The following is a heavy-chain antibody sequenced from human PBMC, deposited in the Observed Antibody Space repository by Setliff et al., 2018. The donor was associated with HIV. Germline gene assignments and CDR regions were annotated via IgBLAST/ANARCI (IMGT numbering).Heavy chain of an antibody. CDR3: ATFADGPDS. V-gene: IGHV3-72*01. Sequence: GGSLRLSCAASGFTLSDHYMDWVRQAPGKGLEWVGRIRNKANSFTIEYAASVRGRFTISKDESKNFLFLQMNSLKTDDTAFYYCATFADGPDSWGQGTLVTVSS. J-gene: IGHJ4*02. CDR1: GFTLSDHY. D-gene: IGHD3-3*01. CDR2: IRNKANSFTI.